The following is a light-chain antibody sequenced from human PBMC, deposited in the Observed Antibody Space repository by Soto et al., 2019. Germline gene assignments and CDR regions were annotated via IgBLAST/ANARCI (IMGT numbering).Light chain of an antibody. V-gene: IGLV1-40*01. Sequence: QSVLTQPPSVSGAPGQRVTIYCTGSSSNIGAGYDVHWYQQLPGTAPKLLIYGNSNRPSGVPDRFSGSKSGTSASLAITGLRAEDEADYYCQSYDSSLSGWVFGAGTKLTVL. CDR3: QSYDSSLSGWV. J-gene: IGLJ3*02. CDR1: SSNIGAGYD. CDR2: GNS.